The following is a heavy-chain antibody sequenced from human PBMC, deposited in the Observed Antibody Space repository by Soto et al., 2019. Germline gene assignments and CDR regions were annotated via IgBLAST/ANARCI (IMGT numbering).Heavy chain of an antibody. CDR3: VRVLLERRHYFGMDV. D-gene: IGHD1-1*01. J-gene: IGHJ6*02. CDR2: MYGSGST. CDR1: GESISTYY. V-gene: IGHV4-4*07. Sequence: QVQLRESGPGLVKASETLSLICTVSGESISTYYWSWIRQPAGKGLEWIGRMYGSGSTNYSPFLKSRVTMSVVTSKNQFSRKLNSVTAADTAVYYCVRVLLERRHYFGMDVWGQGTTVIVSS.